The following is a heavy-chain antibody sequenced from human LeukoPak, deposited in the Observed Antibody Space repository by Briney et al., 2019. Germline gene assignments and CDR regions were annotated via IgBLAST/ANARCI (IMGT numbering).Heavy chain of an antibody. CDR2: INHSGST. Sequence: SETLSLTCAVYGGSFSGYYWSWVRQPPGKGLEWIGEINHSGSTNYNPSLKSRVTISVDTSKNQFSLKLSSVTAADTAVYYCARARVYDYVWGSYRHTFLDYWGQGTLVTVSS. CDR3: ARARVYDYVWGSYRHTFLDY. CDR1: GGSFSGYY. D-gene: IGHD3-16*02. J-gene: IGHJ4*02. V-gene: IGHV4-34*01.